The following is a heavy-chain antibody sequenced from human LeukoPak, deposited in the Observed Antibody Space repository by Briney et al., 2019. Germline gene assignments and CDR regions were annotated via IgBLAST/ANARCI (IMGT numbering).Heavy chain of an antibody. Sequence: PSETLSLTCTVSGGSISSGSYYWSWIRQPAGKGLEWIGRIYTSGSTNYNPSLKSRVTISVDTSKNQFSLKLSSVTAADTAVYYCARTLLWFGETFDYWGQGTLVTVSS. V-gene: IGHV4-61*02. J-gene: IGHJ4*02. CDR3: ARTLLWFGETFDY. CDR2: IYTSGST. D-gene: IGHD3-10*01. CDR1: GGSISSGSYY.